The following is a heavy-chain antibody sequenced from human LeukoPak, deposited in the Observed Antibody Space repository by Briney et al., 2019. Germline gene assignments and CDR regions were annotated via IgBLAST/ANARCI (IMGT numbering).Heavy chain of an antibody. CDR1: GGSISSGGYY. CDR2: IYYSGST. CDR3: AREAFGTSYNWFDP. J-gene: IGHJ5*02. V-gene: IGHV4-31*03. D-gene: IGHD3-3*01. Sequence: SETLSLTCTVSGGSISSGGYYWSWIRQHPGKGLERIGYIYYSGSTYYNPSLKSRVTISVDTSKNQFSLKLSSVTAADTAVYYCAREAFGTSYNWFDPWGQGTLVTVSS.